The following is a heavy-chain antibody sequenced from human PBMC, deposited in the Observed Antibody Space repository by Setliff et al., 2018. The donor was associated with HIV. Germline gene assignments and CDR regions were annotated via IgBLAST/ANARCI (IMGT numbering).Heavy chain of an antibody. D-gene: IGHD1-20*01. CDR1: GYNFGFYG. V-gene: IGHV1-18*01. CDR2: VNEDNGDR. Sequence: ASVKVSCKASGYNFGFYGTSWVRQAPGQGLEWMGWVNEDNGDRNFAPSVQGRIALTTDTSTNTAYMELTNLRSDDTAVYYCARNVPGILPRWVGFDPWGQGTLVTVSS. J-gene: IGHJ5*02. CDR3: ARNVPGILPRWVGFDP.